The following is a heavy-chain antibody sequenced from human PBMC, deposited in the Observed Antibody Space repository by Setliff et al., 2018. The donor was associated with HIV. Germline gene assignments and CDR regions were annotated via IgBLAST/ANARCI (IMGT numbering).Heavy chain of an antibody. D-gene: IGHD1-26*01. V-gene: IGHV4-59*01. CDR3: ARVEAKIRGATYGMDV. Sequence: SETLSLTCTVSGVSMSSYYWSWIRQPPGKGLEWIGSIYHSGNTVSNPSLKSRVTISVDTSKNQFSLTLNSVTAADTAVYFCARVEAKIRGATYGMDVWGQGTTVTVSS. CDR1: GVSMSSYY. CDR2: IYHSGNT. J-gene: IGHJ6*02.